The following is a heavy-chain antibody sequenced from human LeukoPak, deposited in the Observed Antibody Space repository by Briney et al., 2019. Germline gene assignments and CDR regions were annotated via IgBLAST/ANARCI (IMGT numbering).Heavy chain of an antibody. V-gene: IGHV1-69*04. CDR3: ALQEWQQLDEDYYYMDV. J-gene: IGHJ6*03. Sequence: SVKVSCKASGGTLINFAFSWVRQAPGQGLEWMGRIIPLLDRANYAQNFQGRVTITADKSTSTAYMELSGLTPEDTAVYYCALQEWQQLDEDYYYMDVWGKGTTVTVSS. CDR2: IIPLLDRA. D-gene: IGHD6-13*01. CDR1: GGTLINFA.